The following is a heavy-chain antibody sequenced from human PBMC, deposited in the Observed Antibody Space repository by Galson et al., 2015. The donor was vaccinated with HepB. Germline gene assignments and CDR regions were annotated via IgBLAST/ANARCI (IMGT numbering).Heavy chain of an antibody. CDR1: DYTFTGYY. CDR3: ARASGSGSYYDLDV. Sequence: SVKVSCKASDYTFTGYYMHWVRQAPGQGLEWMGRINPNSGGTVYAQKFQGRVTVSRDTSISTVYMELNSLTSDDTAVYYCARASGSGSYYDLDVWGQGTTVTVSS. V-gene: IGHV1-2*06. D-gene: IGHD1-26*01. CDR2: INPNSGGT. J-gene: IGHJ6*02.